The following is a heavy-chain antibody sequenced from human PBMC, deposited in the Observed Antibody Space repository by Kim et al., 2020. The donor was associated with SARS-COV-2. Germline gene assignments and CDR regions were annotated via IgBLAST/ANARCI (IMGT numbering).Heavy chain of an antibody. CDR2: ISAYNGNT. CDR3: ARDLSSDYDSSGYYYVDYYYGMDV. V-gene: IGHV1-18*01. J-gene: IGHJ6*02. Sequence: ASVKVSCKASCYTFTSYGISWVRQAPGQGLEWMGWISAYNGNTNYAQKLQGRVTMTTDTSTSTAYMELRSLRSDDTAVYYCARDLSSDYDSSGYYYVDYYYGMDVWGQGTTVTVSS. D-gene: IGHD3-22*01. CDR1: CYTFTSYG.